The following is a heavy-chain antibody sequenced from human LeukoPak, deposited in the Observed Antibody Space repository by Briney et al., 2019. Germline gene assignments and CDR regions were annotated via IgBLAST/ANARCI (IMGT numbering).Heavy chain of an antibody. D-gene: IGHD4-17*01. CDR1: GYTFTRYA. Sequence: GASVKVSCKASGYTFTRYAMNWVRQAPGQGLEWMGWINTNTGNPTYAQGFTGRFVFSLDTSVSTAYLQISSLKAEDTAVYYCARDGHPHYGDYSSVLRHFDYWGQGTLVTVSS. CDR2: INTNTGNP. CDR3: ARDGHPHYGDYSSVLRHFDY. J-gene: IGHJ4*02. V-gene: IGHV7-4-1*02.